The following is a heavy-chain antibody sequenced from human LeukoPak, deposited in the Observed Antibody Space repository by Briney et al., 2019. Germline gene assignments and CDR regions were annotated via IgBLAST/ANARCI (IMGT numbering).Heavy chain of an antibody. CDR3: TRDLMDYDVSTGLHHYYMDV. CDR2: ISYDGSNK. Sequence: PGRSLRLACAASGFTFSSYAMHWVRQAPGKGLEWVALISYDGSNKYFADSVRGRFTISRDNAKNTLYLQMNTLRVEDTAVYYCTRDLMDYDVSTGLHHYYMDVWGQGTTVTVSS. J-gene: IGHJ6*02. V-gene: IGHV3-30-3*01. D-gene: IGHD3-9*01. CDR1: GFTFSSYA.